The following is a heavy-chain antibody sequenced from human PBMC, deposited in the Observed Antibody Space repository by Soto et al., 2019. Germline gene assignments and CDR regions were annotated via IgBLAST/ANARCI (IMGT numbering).Heavy chain of an antibody. CDR1: GDSISGSPYF. J-gene: IGHJ4*02. Sequence: QLQLQESGPGLVIPSETLSLTCTVSGDSISGSPYFWGWIRQPPGKRLEWIGSIFYDGYTVYSPSLQSRVTISVDTSKNQFSLRLTSVAAADTAIYFCARLQAAVPHYWGQGTLVTVSS. D-gene: IGHD6-13*01. CDR3: ARLQAAVPHY. CDR2: IFYDGYT. V-gene: IGHV4-39*01.